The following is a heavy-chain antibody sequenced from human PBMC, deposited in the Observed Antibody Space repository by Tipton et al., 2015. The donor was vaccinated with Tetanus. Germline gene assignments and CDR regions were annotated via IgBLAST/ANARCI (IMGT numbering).Heavy chain of an antibody. Sequence: SGFTFNGYGIHWVRQAPGKGLEWVAVSWYDGTDKYYADSVRGRFTISRDNSKNTLYLQMNSLRAEDTAVYYCAREADCSGGSCFSGDFDNWGQGTQVTVSS. J-gene: IGHJ4*02. V-gene: IGHV3-33*01. D-gene: IGHD2-15*01. CDR1: GFTFNGYG. CDR3: AREADCSGGSCFSGDFDN. CDR2: SWYDGTDK.